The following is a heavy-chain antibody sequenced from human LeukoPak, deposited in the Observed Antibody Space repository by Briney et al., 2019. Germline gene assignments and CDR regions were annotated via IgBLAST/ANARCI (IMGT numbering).Heavy chain of an antibody. CDR2: IYYSGTT. D-gene: IGHD3-10*01. V-gene: IGHV4-59*12. CDR1: GGSISNYF. Sequence: SETLSLTCTVSGGSISNYFWSWIRQPPGKGLEWIGYIYYSGTTNYNPSLNSRVTISVDTSKNQFSLKLSSVTAADTAVYYCARGLGLHYYGSGSSHRPLDYWGQGTLVTVSS. CDR3: ARGLGLHYYGSGSSHRPLDY. J-gene: IGHJ4*02.